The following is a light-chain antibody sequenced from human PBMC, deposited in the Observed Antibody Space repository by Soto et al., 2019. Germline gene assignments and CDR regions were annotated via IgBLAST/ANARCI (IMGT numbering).Light chain of an antibody. CDR1: QSIGSN. CDR3: QQYHNWLPIT. J-gene: IGKJ5*01. Sequence: EVVLTQSPGTLSLSPGGRATLSCWASQSIGSNLAWYQQKPGQAPRLLIYGASTRAAGVPVRFSGSGSGSEFTLTIDTLQSEDFAVYYCQQYHNWLPITFGQGTRLEIK. V-gene: IGKV3-15*01. CDR2: GAS.